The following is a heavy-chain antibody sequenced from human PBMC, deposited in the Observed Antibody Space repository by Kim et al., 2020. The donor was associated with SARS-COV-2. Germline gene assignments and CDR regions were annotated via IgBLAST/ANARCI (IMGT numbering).Heavy chain of an antibody. CDR3: AHSIEHLWFPVDY. J-gene: IGHJ4*02. V-gene: IGHV2-5*01. CDR2: IYWNDEK. Sequence: SGPTLVRPTQTLTLTCTFSGFSVSSSGMSVSWIRQPPGKALEWLAVIYWNDEKRCSPSLKSRLSISKDTSGNQVVLTLSNVDPVDTGTYYCAHSIEHLWFPVDYWGQGALVTVSS. CDR1: GFSVSSSGMS. D-gene: IGHD5-18*01.